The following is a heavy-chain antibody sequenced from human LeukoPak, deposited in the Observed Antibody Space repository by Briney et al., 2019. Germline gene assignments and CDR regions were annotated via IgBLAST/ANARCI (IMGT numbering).Heavy chain of an antibody. J-gene: IGHJ4*02. D-gene: IGHD6-19*01. V-gene: IGHV1-69*02. CDR3: ARQVSEAGAFDY. Sequence: MGRIIPILGIANYAQKFQGRVTITADKSTSTAYTELSSLRSEDTAVYYCARQVSEAGAFDYWGQGTLVTVSS. CDR2: IIPILGIA.